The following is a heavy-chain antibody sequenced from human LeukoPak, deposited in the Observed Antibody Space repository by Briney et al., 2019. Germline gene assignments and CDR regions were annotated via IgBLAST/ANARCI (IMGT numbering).Heavy chain of an antibody. D-gene: IGHD1-26*01. Sequence: GGSLRLSCAASGFTFSSYAMSWVRQAPGKGLEWVSAISGSGGSTFYADSVKGRFTISRDNSKNTLYLQMNSLRAEDTAVYYCAKPVRGSNRPYYFDYWGQGTLVTVS. J-gene: IGHJ4*02. CDR1: GFTFSSYA. V-gene: IGHV3-23*01. CDR2: ISGSGGST. CDR3: AKPVRGSNRPYYFDY.